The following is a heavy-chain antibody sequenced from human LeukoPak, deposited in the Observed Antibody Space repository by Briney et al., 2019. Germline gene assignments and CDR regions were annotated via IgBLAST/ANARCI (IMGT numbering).Heavy chain of an antibody. CDR1: GFTFSSYS. Sequence: GGSLRLSCAASGFTFSSYSMNWVRQAPGKGLEWVANIKQDGSEKYYVDSVKGRFTISRDNAKNSLYLQMNSLRAEDTALYYCARSGLDYWGQGTLVTVSS. CDR2: IKQDGSEK. CDR3: ARSGLDY. J-gene: IGHJ4*02. V-gene: IGHV3-7*01.